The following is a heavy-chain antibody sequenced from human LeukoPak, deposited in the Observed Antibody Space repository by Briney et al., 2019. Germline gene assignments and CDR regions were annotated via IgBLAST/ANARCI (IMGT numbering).Heavy chain of an antibody. V-gene: IGHV3-23*01. CDR1: GFTFSSYA. D-gene: IGHD1-14*01. J-gene: IGHJ2*01. CDR3: AQLLDDNPIRWYFGL. CDR2: ISESGDTP. Sequence: GGSLRLSCTASGFTFSSYALSWVRQAPGKGLEWVSSISESGDTPYYADSVKGLFTISRDNSKNTLYLQMSSLRAEDTAVYYCAQLLDDNPIRWYFGLWGRGTLVTVSS.